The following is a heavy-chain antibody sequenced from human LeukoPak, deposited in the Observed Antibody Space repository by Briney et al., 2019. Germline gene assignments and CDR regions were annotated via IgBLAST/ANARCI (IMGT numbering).Heavy chain of an antibody. Sequence: SETLSLTCTVSGGSISNYYWSWIRQPPGKGLEWIGYIYTSGSTNYNPFLESRVTISVDTSKNHFSLKLSSVTAADTAVYYCARTVVVTAIHFFDYWGQGTLVTVSS. D-gene: IGHD2-21*02. CDR3: ARTVVVTAIHFFDY. V-gene: IGHV4-4*09. CDR2: IYTSGST. CDR1: GGSISNYY. J-gene: IGHJ4*02.